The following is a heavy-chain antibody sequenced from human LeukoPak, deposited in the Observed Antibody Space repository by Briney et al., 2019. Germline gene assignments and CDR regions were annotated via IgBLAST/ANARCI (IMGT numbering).Heavy chain of an antibody. D-gene: IGHD5-12*01. V-gene: IGHV1-46*01. CDR3: ARENSGYALGRRVAFDI. CDR1: GYSFISYY. J-gene: IGHJ3*02. CDR2: ISPSGGST. Sequence: GASVNVSCKASGYSFISYYMHWVRQAPGQGLEWMGIISPSGGSTSYAQKFQGRVTMTRDTSTSTVYMELSSLRSEDTAVYYCARENSGYALGRRVAFDIWCQGTMVTVSS.